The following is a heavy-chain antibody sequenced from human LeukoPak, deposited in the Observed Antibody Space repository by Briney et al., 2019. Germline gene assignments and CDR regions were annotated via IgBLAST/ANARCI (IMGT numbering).Heavy chain of an antibody. CDR1: GYIFTGYY. D-gene: IGHD3-10*01. CDR2: ISAYNGNT. J-gene: IGHJ5*02. CDR3: ARDLYYGSRFDP. Sequence: ASVKVSCKASGYIFTGYYMHWVRQAPGQGLEWMGWISAYNGNTNYAQKLQGRVTMTTDTSTNTAYMELRSLRSDDTAVYYCARDLYYGSRFDPWGQGTLVTVSS. V-gene: IGHV1-18*04.